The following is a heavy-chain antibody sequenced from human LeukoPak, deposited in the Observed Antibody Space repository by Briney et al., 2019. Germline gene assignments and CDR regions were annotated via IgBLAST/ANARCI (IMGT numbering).Heavy chain of an antibody. V-gene: IGHV3-30-3*01. J-gene: IGHJ4*02. CDR3: AREGEYYGGNTWLFDY. CDR1: GFTFSSYA. D-gene: IGHD4-23*01. Sequence: GGSLRLSCAASGFTFSSYAMHWVRQAPGKGLEWVAVISYDGSNKNYADSVKGRFTISRDNSKNTLYLQMNSLRAEDTAVYYCAREGEYYGGNTWLFDYWGQGTLVTVSS. CDR2: ISYDGSNK.